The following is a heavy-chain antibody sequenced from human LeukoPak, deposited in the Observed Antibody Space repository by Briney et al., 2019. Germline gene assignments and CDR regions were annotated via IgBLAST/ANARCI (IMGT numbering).Heavy chain of an antibody. CDR2: IYYSGST. Sequence: SETLSLTCTVSGGSISSYYWSWIRQPPGKGLEWIGYIYYSGSTNYNPSLKSRVTISVDTSKNQFSLKLSSVTAADTAVYYCARLLSSTSFSFDYWGQGTLVTVSS. D-gene: IGHD2-2*01. V-gene: IGHV4-59*01. CDR1: GGSISSYY. J-gene: IGHJ4*02. CDR3: ARLLSSTSFSFDY.